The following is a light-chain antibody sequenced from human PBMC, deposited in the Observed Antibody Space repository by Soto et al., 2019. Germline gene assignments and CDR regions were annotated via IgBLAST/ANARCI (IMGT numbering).Light chain of an antibody. V-gene: IGLV4-60*02. Sequence: QSVLTQSSSASASLGSSVKLTCIVGSGHSKYLIACHHKQPGKAPRYLMELEGSGICNKGCGVPERFSGSSSAAARYLTISNCHFEDEADYDCETWGNSTWVFGGGTKLTVL. J-gene: IGLJ3*02. CDR1: SGHSKYL. CDR2: LEGSGIC. CDR3: ETWGNSTWV.